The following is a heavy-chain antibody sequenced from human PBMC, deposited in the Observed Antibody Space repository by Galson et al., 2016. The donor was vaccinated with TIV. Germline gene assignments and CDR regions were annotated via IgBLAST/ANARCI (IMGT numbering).Heavy chain of an antibody. CDR3: TRQSTRSFDF. Sequence: QSGAEVKKHGESLKISCKSSGYNFDTYWIVWVRQMPGKGLEWMGTFYPGDSDTRYSPSFQGQVTMSADKSINTAYLQWSSLKASDSAIYYCTRQSTRSFDFWGPGTLVCVSS. J-gene: IGHJ4*02. D-gene: IGHD5/OR15-5a*01. CDR1: GYNFDTYW. V-gene: IGHV5-51*01. CDR2: FYPGDSDT.